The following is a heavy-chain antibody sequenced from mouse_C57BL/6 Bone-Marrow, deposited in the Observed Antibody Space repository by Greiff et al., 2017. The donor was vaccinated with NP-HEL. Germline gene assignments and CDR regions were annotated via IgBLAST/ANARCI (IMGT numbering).Heavy chain of an antibody. CDR3: ASHYYYGSSYYAMDY. V-gene: IGHV5-4*01. D-gene: IGHD1-1*01. CDR2: ISDGGSYT. J-gene: IGHJ4*01. CDR1: GFTFSSYA. Sequence: EVQGVESGGGLVKPGGSLKLSCAASGFTFSSYAMSWVRQTPEKRLEWVATISDGGSYTYYPDNVKGRFTISRDNAKNNLYLQMSHLKSEDTAMYYCASHYYYGSSYYAMDYWGQGTSVTVSS.